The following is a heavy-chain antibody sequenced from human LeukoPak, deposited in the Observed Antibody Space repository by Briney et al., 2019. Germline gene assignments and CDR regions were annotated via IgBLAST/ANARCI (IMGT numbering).Heavy chain of an antibody. V-gene: IGHV3-74*01. CDR3: AIGGTYGSGS. D-gene: IGHD3-10*01. Sequence: PGGSLRLSCAASGFTFARTWMHWVRQAPGKGLEWVSLINNDGSTTNYADSVKGRFTISRDNAKNTVYLQMNSLRAEDAAVYYCAIGGTYGSGSWGQATLVTVSS. CDR1: GFTFARTW. J-gene: IGHJ4*02. CDR2: INNDGSTT.